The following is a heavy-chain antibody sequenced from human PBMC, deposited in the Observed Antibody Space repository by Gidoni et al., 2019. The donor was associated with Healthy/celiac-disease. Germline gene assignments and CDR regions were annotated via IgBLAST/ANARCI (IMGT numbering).Heavy chain of an antibody. CDR2: ISGSGCST. V-gene: IGHV3-23*01. Sequence: EVQLLESGGGLVQPGGSLRLSCAASAFTFSSYAMSWVSQAPGKGLEWVSAISGSGCSTYYADAVKCRFTISRDNSKNTLYLQMNSLRAEDTAVYYCAKSPSGNYVDYWGQGTLVTVSS. J-gene: IGHJ4*02. CDR3: AKSPSGNYVDY. CDR1: AFTFSSYA.